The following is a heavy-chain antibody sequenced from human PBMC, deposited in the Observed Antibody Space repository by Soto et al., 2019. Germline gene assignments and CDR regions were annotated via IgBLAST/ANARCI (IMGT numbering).Heavy chain of an antibody. V-gene: IGHV1-24*01. D-gene: IGHD3-10*01. CDR1: GYTLTELS. Sequence: QVQLVQSGAEVKKPGASVKVSCKVSGYTLTELSMHWVRQAPGKGLEWMGGFDPEDGETIYAQKFQGRVTMTEDTSTDTAYMELSSRRSEDTVVYYCATGMVGGVRSPGGYYYYGMDVWGQGTTVTVSS. CDR2: FDPEDGET. CDR3: ATGMVGGVRSPGGYYYYGMDV. J-gene: IGHJ6*02.